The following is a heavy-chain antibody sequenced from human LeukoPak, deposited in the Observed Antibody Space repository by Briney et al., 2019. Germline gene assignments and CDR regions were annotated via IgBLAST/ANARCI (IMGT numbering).Heavy chain of an antibody. Sequence: GGSLRLSCAASGFTFRSYAMHWVRQSLGKGLEWVAVMSYDGFNKYYADSVKGRFTISRDNSKNTLYLQMNSLRAEDTAVYYCAKTKGYSYGYYFDYWGQGTLVTVSS. CDR2: MSYDGFNK. CDR3: AKTKGYSYGYYFDY. D-gene: IGHD5-18*01. CDR1: GFTFRSYA. V-gene: IGHV3-30*18. J-gene: IGHJ4*02.